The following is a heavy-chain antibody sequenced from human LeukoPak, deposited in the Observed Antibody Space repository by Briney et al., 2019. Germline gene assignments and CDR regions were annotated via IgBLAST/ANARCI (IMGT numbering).Heavy chain of an antibody. Sequence: SETLSLTCTVSGGSITSNTNYWDWIRQPPGRGLEWIGSIYYSGSTYYSPSLKSRVTMSVDTSKNQFSLKLTSVNAADTAAYYCARRAVVPAAKSVFDYWGQGTLVTVSS. CDR1: GGSITSNTNY. V-gene: IGHV4-39*01. CDR3: ARRAVVPAAKSVFDY. D-gene: IGHD2-2*01. J-gene: IGHJ4*02. CDR2: IYYSGST.